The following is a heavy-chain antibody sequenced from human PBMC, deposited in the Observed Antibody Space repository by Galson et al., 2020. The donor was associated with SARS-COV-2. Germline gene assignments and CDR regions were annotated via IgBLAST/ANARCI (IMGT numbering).Heavy chain of an antibody. CDR3: ARSGVYNWNDGPLDY. V-gene: IGHV6-1*01. CDR1: GDSVSSNSAA. J-gene: IGHJ4*02. CDR2: TYYRSKWYN. Sequence: SETLSLTCAISGDSVSSNSAAWNWIRQSPSRGLEWLGRTYYRSKWYNDYAVSVKSRITINPDTSKNQFSLQLNSVTPEDTAVYYCARSGVYNWNDGPLDYWGQGTLVTVSS. D-gene: IGHD1-20*01.